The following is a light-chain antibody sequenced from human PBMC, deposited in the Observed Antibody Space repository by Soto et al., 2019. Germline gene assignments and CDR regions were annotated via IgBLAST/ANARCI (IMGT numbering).Light chain of an antibody. V-gene: IGKV3-15*01. CDR3: QQYNNWPLT. J-gene: IGKJ4*01. Sequence: EIVMTQSTATMSVSPGESATLSCRASQSVSSYLAWYQQKPGQAPRLLIYGASTRATDIPARFSGSGSGTEFTLTISSLQSEDFALYYCQQYNNWPLTFGGGTKVDIK. CDR2: GAS. CDR1: QSVSSY.